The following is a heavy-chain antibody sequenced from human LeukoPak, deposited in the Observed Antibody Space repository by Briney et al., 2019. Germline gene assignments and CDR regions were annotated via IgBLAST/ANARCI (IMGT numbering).Heavy chain of an antibody. CDR3: ARRIENSYYFFDY. J-gene: IGHJ4*02. CDR1: GYSFSNYW. Sequence: GESLKISCKGSGYSFSNYWIGWVRQVPGKGLEWMGIIYPGDSDTVYSPSFQGQVTFSADKSISTAYLHWTSLKASDTAMYYCARRIENSYYFFDYWGQGTLVSVSS. D-gene: IGHD3-10*01. CDR2: IYPGDSDT. V-gene: IGHV5-51*01.